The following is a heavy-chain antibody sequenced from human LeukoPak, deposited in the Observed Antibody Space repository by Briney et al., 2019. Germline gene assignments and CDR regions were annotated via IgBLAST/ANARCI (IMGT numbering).Heavy chain of an antibody. CDR2: ISGTGGST. Sequence: GGSLRLSCAASGFTFSSYAMSWVRQTPGKGLEWVLVISGTGGSTYYAESVKGRFTISRDNSKNTLYLQMNSLRADDTAVYYCAKEICGDSTGGRFQHWGQGTLVTVSS. V-gene: IGHV3-23*01. CDR1: GFTFSSYA. J-gene: IGHJ1*01. D-gene: IGHD4-17*01. CDR3: AKEICGDSTGGRFQH.